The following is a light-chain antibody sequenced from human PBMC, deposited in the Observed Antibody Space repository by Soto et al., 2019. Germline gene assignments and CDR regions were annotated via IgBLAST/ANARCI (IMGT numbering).Light chain of an antibody. CDR2: EVS. Sequence: EIVMTQSPATLSVSPGESVTLSCRASLGISINFAWYQQRPGQAPRLLIYEVSTRVSGVPDRFSGSGSGTDFTLEISRVETDDVGIYYCMQSTQLPPTFGQGTRLEIK. J-gene: IGKJ5*01. CDR3: MQSTQLPPT. V-gene: IGKV3-15*01. CDR1: LGISIN.